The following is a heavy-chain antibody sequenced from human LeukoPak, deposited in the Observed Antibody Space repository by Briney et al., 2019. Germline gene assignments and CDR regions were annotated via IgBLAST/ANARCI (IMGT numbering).Heavy chain of an antibody. CDR3: ARETREAGSGDHQTDSFDV. CDR2: INSDGSRP. V-gene: IGHV3-74*01. D-gene: IGHD2-15*01. J-gene: IGHJ3*01. Sequence: PGGSLRLSCAASRFIVSDYWMHWVRHAPGKGLVWVSRINSDGSRPSYADSVKGRFTISRDNAKNTLYLQMNSLRVEDTALYYCARETREAGSGDHQTDSFDVWGQGTMVSVSS. CDR1: RFIVSDYW.